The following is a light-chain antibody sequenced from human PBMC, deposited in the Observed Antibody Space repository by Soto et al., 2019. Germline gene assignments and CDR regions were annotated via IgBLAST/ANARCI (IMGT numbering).Light chain of an antibody. CDR1: SSDVGGYNY. CDR2: DVS. CDR3: CAYTSSSTLVV. J-gene: IGLJ2*01. V-gene: IGLV2-14*01. Sequence: QSALTQPASLSGSPGQSITISCTGTSSDVGGYNYVSWYHQHPGTAPKLMIYDVSNRPSGVSNRFSGSKSGNTASLTISGLQAEDEAEYYCCAYTSSSTLVVFGGGTQLTVL.